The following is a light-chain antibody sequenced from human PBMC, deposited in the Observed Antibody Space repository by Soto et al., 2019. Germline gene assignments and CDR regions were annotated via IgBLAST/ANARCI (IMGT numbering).Light chain of an antibody. V-gene: IGLV7-46*01. J-gene: IGLJ3*02. Sequence: QAVVTQEPSLTVSPGGTVTLTCGSSTGHVTNSLYPYWFQQKPGQAPRTLIYDTSSKHSLTPARFSGSLLGGKAALTLSGAQPEDEAEYYCLLSYNGAGVFGGGTKLTVL. CDR3: LLSYNGAGV. CDR1: TGHVTNSLY. CDR2: DTS.